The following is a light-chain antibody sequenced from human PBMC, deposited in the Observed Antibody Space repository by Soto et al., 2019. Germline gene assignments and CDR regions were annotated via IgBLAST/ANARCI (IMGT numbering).Light chain of an antibody. V-gene: IGKV3-11*01. Sequence: EIVLTQSPATLSLSPGERATLSCRASQRVSSYLAWYQQKPCQAPRLLIYDASNMDTGIPARFSGSGSGTDFTLTISSLEPEDIEVYYCQQRSNWPPITFGQGKRLEIK. CDR1: QRVSSY. CDR2: DAS. CDR3: QQRSNWPPIT. J-gene: IGKJ5*01.